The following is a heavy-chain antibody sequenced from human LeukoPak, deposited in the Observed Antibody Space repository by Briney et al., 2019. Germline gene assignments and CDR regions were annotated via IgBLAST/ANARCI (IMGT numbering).Heavy chain of an antibody. D-gene: IGHD6-19*01. V-gene: IGHV4-34*01. CDR1: GGSFSGYY. Sequence: SETLSLTCAVHGGSFSGYYWSWIRQPPGKGLEWIGEINHSGSTNYNPSLKSRVTISVDTSKNQFSLKLSSVTAADTAVYYCARGLSVAAPLGYWGQGTLVTVSS. J-gene: IGHJ4*02. CDR2: INHSGST. CDR3: ARGLSVAAPLGY.